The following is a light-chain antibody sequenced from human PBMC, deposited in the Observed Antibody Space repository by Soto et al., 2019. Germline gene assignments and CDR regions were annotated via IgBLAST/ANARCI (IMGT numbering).Light chain of an antibody. CDR3: QQYYSTPLT. CDR2: WAS. J-gene: IGKJ4*01. Sequence: DIVMTQSPDSLAVSLGERATINCKSSQSVLYSSNNKNYLAWYQQKPGQPPKLLIYWASTRESGVPDRFSGSGSGTDFTITISILQAEDVAVYYCQQYYSTPLTFGGGTKVEIK. CDR1: QSVLYSSNNKNY. V-gene: IGKV4-1*01.